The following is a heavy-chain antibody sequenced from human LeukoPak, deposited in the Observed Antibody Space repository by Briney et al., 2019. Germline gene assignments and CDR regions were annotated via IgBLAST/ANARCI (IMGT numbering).Heavy chain of an antibody. CDR1: GFTFTGHS. D-gene: IGHD2-21*02. V-gene: IGHV3-30*04. CDR3: AKDFVVVPGNVNYFDS. J-gene: IGHJ4*02. Sequence: GRSLRLSCVASGFTFTGHSMHWVRQAPGKGLEWVAVVAHDEKTIFYADSLKGRFTVSRDNSKNTVYLQMNSLRAEDTAVYYCAKDFVVVPGNVNYFDSWGQGTLVTVSS. CDR2: VAHDEKTI.